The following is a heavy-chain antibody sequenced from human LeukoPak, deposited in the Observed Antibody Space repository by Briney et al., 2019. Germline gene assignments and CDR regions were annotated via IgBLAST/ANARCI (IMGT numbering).Heavy chain of an antibody. CDR2: IKQDGSEK. V-gene: IGHV3-7*01. CDR3: ARVPLNYYYYMDV. J-gene: IGHJ6*03. Sequence: GGSLRLSCAVSGFIFSNYWMSWVRQAPGKGLEWVANIKQDGSEKFYVDSVKGRFTISRDNAKNSLYLQMNSLRAEDTAVYNCARVPLNYYYYMDVWGKGTTVTVSS. CDR1: GFIFSNYW.